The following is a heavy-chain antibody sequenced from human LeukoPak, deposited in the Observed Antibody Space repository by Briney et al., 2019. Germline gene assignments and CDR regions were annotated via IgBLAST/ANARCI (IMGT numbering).Heavy chain of an antibody. D-gene: IGHD3-10*01. CDR3: CGYYDSGNVPS. CDR1: GFTFSSLW. CDR2: IRQDSNEK. Sequence: GGSLRLSCATSGFTFSSLWMSWVRQAPGKGLEWVAYIRQDSNEKSYADSVKGRFTISRDNAKNSLYLEMTSLRVEDTAVYYCCGYYDSGNVPSWGQGTLVTVSS. V-gene: IGHV3-7*01. J-gene: IGHJ5*02.